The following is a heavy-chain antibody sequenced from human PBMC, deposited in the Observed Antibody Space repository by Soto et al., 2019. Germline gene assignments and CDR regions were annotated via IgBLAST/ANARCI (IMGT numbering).Heavy chain of an antibody. J-gene: IGHJ4*02. Sequence: SETLSLTCAVYGGSFSGYYWTWIRQPPGTGLEWSGEINHSGSTNYNPSLKSRVTISVDTSKNQFSLKLTSVAAADTAVYYCARDKITGLFDYWGQGTLVTVSS. CDR1: GGSFSGYY. D-gene: IGHD2-8*02. CDR2: INHSGST. V-gene: IGHV4-34*01. CDR3: ARDKITGLFDY.